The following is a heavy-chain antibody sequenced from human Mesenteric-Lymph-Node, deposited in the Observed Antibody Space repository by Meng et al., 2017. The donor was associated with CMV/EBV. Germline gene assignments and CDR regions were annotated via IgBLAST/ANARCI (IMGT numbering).Heavy chain of an antibody. V-gene: IGHV4-34*01. CDR3: ARGRGGRDDY. Sequence: LSRTCAVYGGSFSGYYWSWIRQPPGKGLEWIGEINHSGSTNYNPSLKSRVTISVDTSKNQFSLKLSSVTAADTAVYYCARGRGGRDDYWGQGTLVTVSS. CDR2: INHSGST. J-gene: IGHJ4*02. D-gene: IGHD4-23*01. CDR1: GGSFSGYY.